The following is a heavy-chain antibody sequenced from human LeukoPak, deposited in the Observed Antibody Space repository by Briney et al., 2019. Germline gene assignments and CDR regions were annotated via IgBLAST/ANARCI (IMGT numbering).Heavy chain of an antibody. CDR3: ARDGFTMIVVGWYFDL. CDR1: GFTFSSYG. V-gene: IGHV3-33*01. CDR2: IWYDGSNK. D-gene: IGHD3-22*01. J-gene: IGHJ2*01. Sequence: GRSLRLSCAASGFTFSSYGMHWVRQAPGKGREWVVVIWYDGSNKDYADSVKGRFTISRDNSKNTLYLQMNSLRAEDTAVYYCARDGFTMIVVGWYFDLWGRGTLVTVSS.